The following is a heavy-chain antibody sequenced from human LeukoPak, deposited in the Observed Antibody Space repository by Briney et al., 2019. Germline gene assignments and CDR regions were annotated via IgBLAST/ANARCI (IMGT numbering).Heavy chain of an antibody. Sequence: SETLSLTCTVSXGXXSXYYXTXIXXXXXXXXXXIGYIYFSGSTTXXPTLKSRVTISLDTSKNQFSLKLTSVTAADTAVYYCARSSSGWPHFDYWGQGTLVTVSS. D-gene: IGHD6-19*01. V-gene: IGHV4-59*08. CDR1: XGXXSXYY. J-gene: IGHJ4*02. CDR3: ARSSSGWPHFDY. CDR2: IYFSGST.